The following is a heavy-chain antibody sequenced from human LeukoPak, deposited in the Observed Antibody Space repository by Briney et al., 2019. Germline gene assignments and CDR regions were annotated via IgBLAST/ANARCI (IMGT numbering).Heavy chain of an antibody. J-gene: IGHJ4*02. D-gene: IGHD3-22*01. V-gene: IGHV3-23*01. CDR1: GFTFSSYA. CDR2: ISGSGGST. CDR3: AKPIWAATDDDSSGYYSFDY. Sequence: GGSLRLSCAASGFTFSSYAMSWVRQAPGKGLEWVSAISGSGGSTYYADSVKGRFTISRDNAKNTLYLQMNSLRAEDTAVYYCAKPIWAATDDDSSGYYSFDYWGQGTLVTVSS.